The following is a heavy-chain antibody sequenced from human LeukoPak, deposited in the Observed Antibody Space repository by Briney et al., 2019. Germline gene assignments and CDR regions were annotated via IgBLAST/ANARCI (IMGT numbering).Heavy chain of an antibody. D-gene: IGHD6-19*01. J-gene: IGHJ4*02. CDR2: ISGSGGST. Sequence: PGGSLRLSCAASGFTFSSYAMSWVRQAPGKGLEWVSAISGSGGSTYYSDSVKGRFTISRDNSKNTLYLQMNSLRAEDTAVYYCAKDVGITVAGLHGHWGQGTLVTVSS. CDR1: GFTFSSYA. V-gene: IGHV3-23*01. CDR3: AKDVGITVAGLHGH.